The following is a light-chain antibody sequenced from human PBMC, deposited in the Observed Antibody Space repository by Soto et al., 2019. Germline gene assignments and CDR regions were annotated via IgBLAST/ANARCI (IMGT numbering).Light chain of an antibody. CDR1: ESVSSNY. V-gene: IGKV3-20*01. Sequence: EVVLTQSPDTLSVSPGERATLSCRASESVSSNYLAWYQQKPGQAPRLLIYGASTRATGIPDRFSASWSGTDFTLTITRLEPEDFAVYYCQHYDNSPMYSFGQGTKLEIK. CDR2: GAS. J-gene: IGKJ2*01. CDR3: QHYDNSPMYS.